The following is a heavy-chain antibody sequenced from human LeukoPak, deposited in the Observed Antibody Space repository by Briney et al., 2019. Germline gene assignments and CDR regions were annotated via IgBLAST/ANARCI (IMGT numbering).Heavy chain of an antibody. Sequence: GRSLRLSCAASRFTFSSYDMHWVRQAPDKGLEWVAVISYDGSNKYYADSVKGRFAISRDNSKNTVYLQMNSLRVEDTAVYYCARANTPFADYWGQGTLVTVSS. J-gene: IGHJ4*02. D-gene: IGHD2-2*02. CDR1: RFTFSSYD. CDR2: ISYDGSNK. V-gene: IGHV3-30*09. CDR3: ARANTPFADY.